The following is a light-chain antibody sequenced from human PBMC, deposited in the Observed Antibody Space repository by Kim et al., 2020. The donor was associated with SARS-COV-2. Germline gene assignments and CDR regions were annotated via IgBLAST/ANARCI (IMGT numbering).Light chain of an antibody. Sequence: ASVGDTVTITGRASQGSSSCVAWYQQKPGKAPKLQIYAASTLQSGVPSRFSGTGSGTEFTLTISNLQPEDFASYYCQQLCSYPLTFGGGTKVDIK. CDR3: QQLCSYPLT. J-gene: IGKJ4*01. CDR2: AAS. V-gene: IGKV1-9*01. CDR1: QGSSSC.